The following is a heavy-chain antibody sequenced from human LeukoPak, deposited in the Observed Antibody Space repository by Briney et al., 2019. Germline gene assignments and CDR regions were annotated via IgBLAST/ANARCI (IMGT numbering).Heavy chain of an antibody. Sequence: ASVKVSYKASGYTFTGYYMHWVRQAPGHGLEWMGWINPNSGGTNYAQKFQGRVTMTRDTSISTAYMELSRLRSDDTAVYYCARDVCSGGSCYSGTFDYWGQGTLVTVSS. V-gene: IGHV1-2*02. CDR2: INPNSGGT. CDR3: ARDVCSGGSCYSGTFDY. D-gene: IGHD2-15*01. CDR1: GYTFTGYY. J-gene: IGHJ4*02.